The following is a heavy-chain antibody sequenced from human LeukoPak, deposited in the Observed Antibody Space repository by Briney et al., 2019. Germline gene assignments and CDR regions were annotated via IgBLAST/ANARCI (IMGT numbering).Heavy chain of an antibody. CDR3: ARAPRGYDFWSGYYPDY. D-gene: IGHD3-3*01. V-gene: IGHV3-21*01. CDR2: ISSDGTYI. J-gene: IGHJ4*02. Sequence: GGSLRLSCAVSGFTFNYYGMNWVRQAQGKGLEWVSYISSDGTYIYYADSVKGRFTISRDTAKKSLYLHMNSLRVEDTAVYYCARAPRGYDFWSGYYPDYWGQGTLVTVSS. CDR1: GFTFNYYG.